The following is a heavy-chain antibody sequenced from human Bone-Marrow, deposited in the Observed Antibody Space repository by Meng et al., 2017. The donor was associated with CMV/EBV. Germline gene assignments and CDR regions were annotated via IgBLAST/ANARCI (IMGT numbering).Heavy chain of an antibody. CDR1: GGSFSDYY. Sequence: SETLSLTCTVSGGSFSDYYWNWIRQPPGKGLEWIGYIYYSGSTKYNPSLKSRLTMSVDTSKNQFSLKLSSVTAADTAVYYCARGVYYYDSSGNFGGYFDYWGQGTRVTGSS. J-gene: IGHJ4*02. V-gene: IGHV4-59*01. CDR2: IYYSGST. D-gene: IGHD3-22*01. CDR3: ARGVYYYDSSGNFGGYFDY.